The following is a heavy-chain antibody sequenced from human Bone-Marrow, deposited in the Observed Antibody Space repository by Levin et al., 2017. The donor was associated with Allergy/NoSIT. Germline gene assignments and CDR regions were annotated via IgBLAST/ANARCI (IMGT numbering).Heavy chain of an antibody. CDR2: INHSGST. J-gene: IGHJ4*02. D-gene: IGHD1-14*01. V-gene: IGHV4-34*01. Sequence: ESLKISCAVYGGSFSGYYWSWIRQPPGKGLEWIGEINHSGSTNYNPSLKSRVTISVDTSKNQFSLKLSSVTAADTAVYYCARGRRGGDCWGQGTLVTVSS. CDR1: GGSFSGYY. CDR3: ARGRRGGDC.